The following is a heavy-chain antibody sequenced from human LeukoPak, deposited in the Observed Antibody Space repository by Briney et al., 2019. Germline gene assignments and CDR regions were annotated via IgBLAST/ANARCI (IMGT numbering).Heavy chain of an antibody. Sequence: GGSLRLSCAASGFTFSSYGMHWVRQAPGKGLEWVAFIRYDGSNKYYADSVKGRFTISRDNSKNTLYLQMNSLRAEDTAVYYCARDPRGSLFDAFDIWGQGTMVTVSS. CDR1: GFTFSSYG. J-gene: IGHJ3*02. CDR3: ARDPRGSLFDAFDI. CDR2: IRYDGSNK. V-gene: IGHV3-30*02. D-gene: IGHD3-10*01.